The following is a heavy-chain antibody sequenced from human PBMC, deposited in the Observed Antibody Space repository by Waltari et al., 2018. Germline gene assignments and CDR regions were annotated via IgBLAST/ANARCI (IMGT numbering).Heavy chain of an antibody. Sequence: QVQLVESGGGVVQPGKSLRLSCAASGFSFSAYAMHWVRQAPGKGLDGVAVISLEGKKEYYADSVKGRFTISRDNSKSIVYLQMNGLRNEDTALFYCAKRGTYGPALDYWGQGTLVTVSS. V-gene: IGHV3-30*01. CDR3: AKRGTYGPALDY. CDR2: ISLEGKKE. CDR1: GFSFSAYA. J-gene: IGHJ4*02. D-gene: IGHD3-10*01.